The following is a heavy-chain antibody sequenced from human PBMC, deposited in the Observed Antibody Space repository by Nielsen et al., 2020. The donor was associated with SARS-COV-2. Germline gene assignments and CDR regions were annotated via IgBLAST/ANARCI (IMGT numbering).Heavy chain of an antibody. D-gene: IGHD2-2*02. CDR3: ARAGVVVVPAAIRYYYYYMDV. V-gene: IGHV3-74*01. Sequence: WIRQPPGKGLVWVSRINSDGSSTSYADSVKGRFTISRDNAKNTLYLQMNSLRAEDTAVYYYARAGVVVVPAAIRYYYYYMDVWGKGTTVTVSS. J-gene: IGHJ6*03. CDR2: INSDGSST.